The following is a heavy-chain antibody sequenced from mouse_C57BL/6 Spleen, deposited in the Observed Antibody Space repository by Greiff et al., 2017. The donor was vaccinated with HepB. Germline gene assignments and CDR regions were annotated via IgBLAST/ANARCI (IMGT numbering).Heavy chain of an antibody. J-gene: IGHJ1*03. CDR2: IYWDDDK. CDR1: GFSLSTSGMG. Sequence: QVTLKESGPGILQSSQTLSLTCSFSGFSLSTSGMGVSWIRQPSGKGLEWLAHIYWDDDKRYNPSLKSRLTISKDTSRNQGFLKITSVDTADTATYYCARRARDYWYFDVWGTGTTVTVSS. D-gene: IGHD3-1*01. V-gene: IGHV8-12*01. CDR3: ARRARDYWYFDV.